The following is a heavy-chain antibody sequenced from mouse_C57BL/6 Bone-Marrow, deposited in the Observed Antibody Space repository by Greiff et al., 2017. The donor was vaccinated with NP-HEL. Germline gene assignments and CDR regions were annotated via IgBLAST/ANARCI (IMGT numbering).Heavy chain of an antibody. J-gene: IGHJ1*03. CDR3: ARNDYYGSSYDFDV. CDR1: GFSLTSYA. Sequence: VQGVESGPGLVAPSQSLSITCTVSGFSLTSYAISWVRQPPGKGLEWLGVIWTGGGTNYNSALKSRLSISKDNSKSQVFLKMNSLQTDDTARYYCARNDYYGSSYDFDVWGTGTTVTVSS. CDR2: IWTGGGT. V-gene: IGHV2-9-1*01. D-gene: IGHD1-1*01.